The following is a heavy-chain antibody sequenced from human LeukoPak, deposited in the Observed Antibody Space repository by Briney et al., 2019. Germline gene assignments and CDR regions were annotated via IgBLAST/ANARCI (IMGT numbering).Heavy chain of an antibody. J-gene: IGHJ4*02. V-gene: IGHV3-53*05. CDR2: IYSGGSI. D-gene: IGHD3-22*01. CDR1: GFTVSSNY. CDR3: ATLDLRGYYFDY. Sequence: GGSLRLSCAASGFTVSSNYMNWVRQAPGKGLEWLSVIYSGGSIYYADSVKGRFTISRDNSKNTLYLQMNSLRAEDTAVYYCATLDLRGYYFDYWGQGTLVTVSS.